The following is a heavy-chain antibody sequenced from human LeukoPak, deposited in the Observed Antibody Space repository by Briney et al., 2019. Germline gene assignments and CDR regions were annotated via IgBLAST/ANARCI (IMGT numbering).Heavy chain of an antibody. CDR2: INHSGST. V-gene: IGHV4-34*01. J-gene: IGHJ5*02. D-gene: IGHD6-13*01. Sequence: PSETLSLTCAVYGGSFSGYYWSWIRQPPGKGLEWIGEINHSGSTNYNPSLKSRVTISVDKSKNQFSLKLSSVTAADTAVYYCARDLSSWYAGWFDPWGQGTLVTVSS. CDR1: GGSFSGYY. CDR3: ARDLSSWYAGWFDP.